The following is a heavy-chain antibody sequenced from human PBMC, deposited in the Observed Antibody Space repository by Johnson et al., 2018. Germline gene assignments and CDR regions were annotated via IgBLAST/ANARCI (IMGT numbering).Heavy chain of an antibody. CDR3: ARVKVPAMVTDYYYYGMDG. CDR1: GFAFSSDA. CDR2: IWYDGSNK. V-gene: IGHV3-33*08. D-gene: IGHD5-18*01. J-gene: IGHJ6*02. Sequence: QVQLVESGGGVVQPGRSLRLSCAASGFAFSSDAMHWVRQAPGKGLEWVAVIWYDGSNKYYADSVKGRFTISRDNSKNTLYLQMNSLRAEDTAVYYCARVKVPAMVTDYYYYGMDGWGQGTTVTVSS.